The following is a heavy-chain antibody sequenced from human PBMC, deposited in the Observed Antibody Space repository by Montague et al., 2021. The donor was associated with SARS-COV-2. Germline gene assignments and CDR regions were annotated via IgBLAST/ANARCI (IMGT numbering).Heavy chain of an antibody. V-gene: IGHV4-59*08. CDR1: GGSISGYY. Sequence: SETLSLTCTVSGGSISGYYWSWIRQPPGKGLEWIGYIYYSGSTNYNPSLKGQVAISVDTSKNQFSPKLSSVTAADTAVYYCARHRHITIFGVVIIPSWFDHWGQGTLVTVSS. CDR3: ARHRHITIFGVVIIPSWFDH. J-gene: IGHJ5*02. D-gene: IGHD3-3*01. CDR2: IYYSGST.